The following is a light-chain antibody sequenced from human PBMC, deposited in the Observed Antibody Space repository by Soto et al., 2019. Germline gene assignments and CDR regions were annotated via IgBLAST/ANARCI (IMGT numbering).Light chain of an antibody. V-gene: IGKV3-11*01. CDR3: QQPYT. J-gene: IGKJ2*01. Sequence: EIVLTQSPATLSLSPGERATLSCRASQSVSSYLAWYQQKPGQAPRLLIYDASNRATGIPARFSGSGSGTEFTLTISRLETADFAVYYCQQPYTFGQGTKLEIK. CDR2: DAS. CDR1: QSVSSY.